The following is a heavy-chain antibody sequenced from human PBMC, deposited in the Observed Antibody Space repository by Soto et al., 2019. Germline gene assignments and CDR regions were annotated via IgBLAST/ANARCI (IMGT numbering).Heavy chain of an antibody. CDR2: ISAYNGNT. CDR1: GYTFASYG. V-gene: IGHV1-18*01. J-gene: IGHJ4*02. CDR3: ARDLAVATTQEHFDY. Sequence: QVQLVQSGAEVKKPGASVKVSCKASGYTFASYGISWVRQAPGQGLEWMGWISAYNGNTNYAQKLQGRVTMTTDTSTSTAYMELRSLRSDDTAVYYCARDLAVATTQEHFDYWGQGTLVTVSS. D-gene: IGHD5-12*01.